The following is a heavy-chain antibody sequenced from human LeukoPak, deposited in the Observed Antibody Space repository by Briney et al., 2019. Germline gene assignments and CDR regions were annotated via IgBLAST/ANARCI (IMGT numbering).Heavy chain of an antibody. Sequence: GGSLRLSCAASGFTFSSYSMNWVRQAPGKGLEWVSSISSSGSYIYYADSVEGRFTISRDNAKNSLYLQMNSLRAEDTAVYYCARALTAASDYWGQGTLVTVSS. CDR1: GFTFSSYS. CDR3: ARALTAASDY. J-gene: IGHJ4*02. CDR2: ISSSGSYI. V-gene: IGHV3-21*01. D-gene: IGHD2-2*01.